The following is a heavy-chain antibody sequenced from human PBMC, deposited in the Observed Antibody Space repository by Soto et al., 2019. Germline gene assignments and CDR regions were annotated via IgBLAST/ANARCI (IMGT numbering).Heavy chain of an antibody. J-gene: IGHJ5*02. Sequence: SVKVSCKASGGTFSSYAISWVRQAPGQGLEWMGGIIPIFGTANYAQKFQGRVTITADESTSTAYMELSSLRSGDTAVYYCARGVSSGYYRFDPWGQGTLVTVSS. CDR1: GGTFSSYA. V-gene: IGHV1-69*13. CDR3: ARGVSSGYYRFDP. D-gene: IGHD3-22*01. CDR2: IIPIFGTA.